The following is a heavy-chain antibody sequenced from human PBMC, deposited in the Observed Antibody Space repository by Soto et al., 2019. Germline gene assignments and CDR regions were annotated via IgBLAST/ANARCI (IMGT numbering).Heavy chain of an antibody. CDR1: GYTFTSYA. V-gene: IGHV1-3*01. CDR3: ARYDYIWGSYRSVDY. CDR2: INAGNGNT. D-gene: IGHD3-16*02. Sequence: ASVKVSCKSSGYTFTSYAMHWVRQAPGQRLEWMGWINAGNGNTKYSQKFQGRVTITRDTSASTAYMELSSLRSEDTAVYYCARYDYIWGSYRSVDYWGQGTLVTVSS. J-gene: IGHJ4*02.